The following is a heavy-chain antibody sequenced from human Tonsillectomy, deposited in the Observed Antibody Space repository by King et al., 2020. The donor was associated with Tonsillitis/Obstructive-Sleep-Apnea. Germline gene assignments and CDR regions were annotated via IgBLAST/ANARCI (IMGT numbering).Heavy chain of an antibody. Sequence: QLVQSGAEVKKPGESLKISCQGSGFRFINYWIGWVRQMPGRGLEWMGNIYPDDSGTRYSPSFEGQVTISADKSTSTAYLQWRSLQASDTAMYYCARRVCIGGDCYATSGNFDLWGRGTLVTVSS. J-gene: IGHJ2*01. V-gene: IGHV5-51*01. D-gene: IGHD2-21*02. CDR1: GFRFINYW. CDR2: IYPDDSGT. CDR3: ARRVCIGGDCYATSGNFDL.